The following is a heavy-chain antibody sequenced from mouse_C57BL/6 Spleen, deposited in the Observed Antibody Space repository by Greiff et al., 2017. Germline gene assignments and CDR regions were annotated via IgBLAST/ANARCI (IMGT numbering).Heavy chain of an antibody. CDR1: GFSFNTYA. D-gene: IGHD4-1*01. V-gene: IGHV10-1*01. J-gene: IGHJ2*01. CDR3: VRQLANWDYFDY. CDR2: IRSKSNNYAT. Sequence: EVKVVESGGGLVQPKGSLKLSCAASGFSFNTYAMNWVRQAPGKGLEWVARIRSKSNNYATYYADSVKDRFTISRDDSESMLYLQMNNLKTEDTAMYYCVRQLANWDYFDYWGQGTTLTVSS.